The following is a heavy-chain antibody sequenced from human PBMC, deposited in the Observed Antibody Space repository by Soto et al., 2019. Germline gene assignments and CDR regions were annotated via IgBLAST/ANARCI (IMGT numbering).Heavy chain of an antibody. V-gene: IGHV4-34*01. CDR3: ALGSSGYFPYYYYYGMDV. Sequence: SETLSLTCAVYGGSFSGYYWSWIRQPPGKGLEWIGEINHSGSTNYNPSLKSRVTISVDTSKSQFSLKLSSVTAADTAVYYCALGSSGYFPYYYYYGMDVWGQGTTVTVS. CDR1: GGSFSGYY. J-gene: IGHJ6*02. D-gene: IGHD3-22*01. CDR2: INHSGST.